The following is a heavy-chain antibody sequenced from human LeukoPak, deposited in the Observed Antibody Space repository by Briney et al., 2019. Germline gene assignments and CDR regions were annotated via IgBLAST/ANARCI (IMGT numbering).Heavy chain of an antibody. CDR1: GFSLDTAGVG. D-gene: IGHD3-10*01. CDR3: AHSRLLFFGDEGY. Sequence: SGPTLVRTTQTLTLTCTFSGFSLDTAGVGVGWIRQPPGKALEWLALIYWDDDKRYSPSLRGRLAITKDTSKNQVVLTVTNMDPLDTATYYCAHSRLLFFGDEGYWGQGTLVTVSS. CDR2: IYWDDDK. V-gene: IGHV2-5*02. J-gene: IGHJ4*02.